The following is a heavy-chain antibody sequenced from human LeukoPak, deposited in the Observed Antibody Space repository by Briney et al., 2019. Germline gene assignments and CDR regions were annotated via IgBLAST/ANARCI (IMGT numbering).Heavy chain of an antibody. CDR1: GYTFTGYY. CDR2: INPNSGGT. V-gene: IGHV1-2*06. CDR3: ARSRRSGSYGIGY. D-gene: IGHD3-10*01. Sequence: ASVKVSCKASGYTFTGYYIHWVRQAPGQGVEWMGRINPNSGGTNYAKKFQGRVTMNRDTSINTAYVDLTQLRSDDTAVYYGARSRRSGSYGIGYWGQGTLVTVSS. J-gene: IGHJ4*02.